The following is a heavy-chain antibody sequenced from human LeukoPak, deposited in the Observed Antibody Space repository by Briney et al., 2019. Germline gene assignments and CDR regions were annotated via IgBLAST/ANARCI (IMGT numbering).Heavy chain of an antibody. V-gene: IGHV3-66*02. J-gene: IGHJ6*03. D-gene: IGHD3-3*01. CDR2: IYSGGST. CDR1: GFTVSSNY. Sequence: GGSLRLSCAASGFTVSSNYMSWVRQAPGKGLEWVSVIYSGGSTYYPDSVKGRFTISRDNSKNTLYLQMNSLRAEDTAVYYCARSPSTIFGVVNYYYYMEVWGKGTTVTVSS. CDR3: ARSPSTIFGVVNYYYYMEV.